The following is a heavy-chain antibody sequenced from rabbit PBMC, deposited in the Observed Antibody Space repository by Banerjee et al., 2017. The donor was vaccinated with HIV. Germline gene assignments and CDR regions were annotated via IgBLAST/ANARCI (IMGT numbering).Heavy chain of an antibody. CDR2: IYTGSGNT. CDR1: GIDFSRYFY. CDR3: AREGASSAGYYL. D-gene: IGHD1-1*01. V-gene: IGHV1S45*01. Sequence: QQQLEESGGDLVKPGGTLTLTCKGSGIDFSRYFYMCWVRQAPGKGLEWIGCIYTGSGNTAYASWAKGRFTISKTSSTTVTLQMTSLTAADTATYFCAREGASSAGYYLWGPGTLVTVS. J-gene: IGHJ4*01.